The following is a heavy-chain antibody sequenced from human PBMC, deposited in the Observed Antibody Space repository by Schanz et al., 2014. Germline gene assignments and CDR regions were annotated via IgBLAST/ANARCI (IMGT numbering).Heavy chain of an antibody. V-gene: IGHV1-69*02. D-gene: IGHD2-2*01. J-gene: IGHJ3*02. CDR1: GGTFSSYT. CDR3: ARGTMPGTFDI. CDR2: IISILDVG. Sequence: QVQLVQSGAEVKKPGSSMKVSCKASGGTFSSYTISWVRQAPGQGLEWMGRIISILDVGNYAQQFQGRVTFTADKSTSTAYMELSSLRYEDTALYYCARGTMPGTFDIWGQGTMXTVSS.